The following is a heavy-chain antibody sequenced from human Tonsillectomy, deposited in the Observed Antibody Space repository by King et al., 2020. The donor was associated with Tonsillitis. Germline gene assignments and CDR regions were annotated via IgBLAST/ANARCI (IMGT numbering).Heavy chain of an antibody. CDR2: INHSGST. J-gene: IGHJ3*02. Sequence: VQLQQWGAGLLKPSETLSLTCAVYGGSFSGYYWSWIRQPPGKGLEWIGEINHSGSTNYNPSLKSRVTISVDTSKNQFSLKLSSVTAADTAVYYCARLIKRVAVAPNAFDIWGQGTMVTVSS. V-gene: IGHV4-34*01. D-gene: IGHD6-19*01. CDR3: ARLIKRVAVAPNAFDI. CDR1: GGSFSGYY.